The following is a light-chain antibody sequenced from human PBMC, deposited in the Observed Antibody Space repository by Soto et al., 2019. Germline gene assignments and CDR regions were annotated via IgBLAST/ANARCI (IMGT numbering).Light chain of an antibody. Sequence: QSVLTQPPSVSGAPGQRVTISCTGSRGNIGAGYDVHWYQQLPGTAPKLLIYGNSNRPSGVPDRFSGSKSGTSASLAITGLQAEDEADYYCQSYDSSLSGYVVFGGGTKLTVL. J-gene: IGLJ2*01. CDR1: RGNIGAGYD. V-gene: IGLV1-40*01. CDR3: QSYDSSLSGYVV. CDR2: GNS.